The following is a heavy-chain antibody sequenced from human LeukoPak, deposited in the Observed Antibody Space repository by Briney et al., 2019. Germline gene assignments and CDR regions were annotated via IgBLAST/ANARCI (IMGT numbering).Heavy chain of an antibody. CDR1: GGSFSDYF. V-gene: IGHV4-34*01. CDR2: ISHSGST. D-gene: IGHD3-22*01. CDR3: VTYYYGSSAPKRNY. J-gene: IGHJ4*02. Sequence: SETLSLTCAVYGGSFSDYFWSWIRQPPGKGLEWIGEISHSGSTTYNPSLRSRVTISGDTSKKQFTLKLSSVTAADTAVYYCVTYYYGSSAPKRNYWGQGILVTVSS.